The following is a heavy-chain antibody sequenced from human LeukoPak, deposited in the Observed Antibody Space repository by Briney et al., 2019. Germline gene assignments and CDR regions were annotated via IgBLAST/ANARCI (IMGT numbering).Heavy chain of an antibody. CDR3: ARGVLPYYDFWSGYSSPPFDY. Sequence: GASVKVPCKASGYTFTSYGISWVRQAPGQGLEWMGWISAYNGNTNYAQKLQGRVTMTTDTSTSTAYMELRSLRSDDTAVYYCARGVLPYYDFWSGYSSPPFDYWGQGTLVTASS. CDR2: ISAYNGNT. CDR1: GYTFTSYG. V-gene: IGHV1-18*01. J-gene: IGHJ4*02. D-gene: IGHD3-3*01.